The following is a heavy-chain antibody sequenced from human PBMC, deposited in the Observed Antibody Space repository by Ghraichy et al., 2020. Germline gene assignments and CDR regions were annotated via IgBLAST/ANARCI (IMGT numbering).Heavy chain of an antibody. J-gene: IGHJ5*02. Sequence: SFPSSSYTFTRYGISWVRQAPGQGLEWVGWITAYNGNRNYAQKLQGRVTMTTDTSTSTAYMELRSLRSDDTAVYYCAAAAAGTSWGQGTLVTVSP. CDR3: AAAAAGTS. V-gene: IGHV1-18*01. D-gene: IGHD6-13*01. CDR1: SYTFTRYG. CDR2: ITAYNGNR.